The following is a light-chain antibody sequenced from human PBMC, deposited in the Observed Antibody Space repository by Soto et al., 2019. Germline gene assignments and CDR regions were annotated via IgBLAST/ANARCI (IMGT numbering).Light chain of an antibody. J-gene: IGLJ2*01. V-gene: IGLV3-9*01. CDR2: RDD. Sequence: SYELTQPLSVSVALGQTAKITCGGNNIGSKNVHWYQQKPGQAPVLVIYRDDNRPSGIPERFSGSNSANTATLTITRAQAGDDSDYYCQVWDSSTVVFGGGTKLTVL. CDR3: QVWDSSTVV. CDR1: NIGSKN.